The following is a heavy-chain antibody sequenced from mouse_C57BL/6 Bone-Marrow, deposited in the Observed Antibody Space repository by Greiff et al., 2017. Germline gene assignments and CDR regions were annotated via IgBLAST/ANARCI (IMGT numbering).Heavy chain of an antibody. J-gene: IGHJ2*01. V-gene: IGHV1-82*01. Sequence: VQLQQSGPELVKPGASVKISCKASGYAFSSSWMNWVKQRPGKGLEWIGRIYPGDGDTNYNGKFKGKATLTADKSSSTAYMQLSSLTSEDSAVYFCASYGSSSFDYWGQGTTLTVSS. CDR2: IYPGDGDT. CDR1: GYAFSSSW. D-gene: IGHD1-1*01. CDR3: ASYGSSSFDY.